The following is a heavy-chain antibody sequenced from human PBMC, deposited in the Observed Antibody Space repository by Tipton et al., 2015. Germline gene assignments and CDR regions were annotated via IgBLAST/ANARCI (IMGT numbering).Heavy chain of an antibody. Sequence: TLSLTCSVSGGSISSSSYYWDWIRQPPGKGLEWIGYIQYSGGTNYNPSLESRVSMSVDTSKTQFSLKMSSVTASDTAVYYCARARGRHGGLFDSWGQGALVTVSS. D-gene: IGHD4-23*01. CDR1: GGSISSSSYY. J-gene: IGHJ4*02. CDR2: IQYSGGT. V-gene: IGHV4-39*07. CDR3: ARARGRHGGLFDS.